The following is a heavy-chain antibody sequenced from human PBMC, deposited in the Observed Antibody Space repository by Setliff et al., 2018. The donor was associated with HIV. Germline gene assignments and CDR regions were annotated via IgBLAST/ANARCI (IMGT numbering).Heavy chain of an antibody. D-gene: IGHD3-22*01. CDR2: IIPIFGTA. Sequence: GASVKVSCKASGGTFSSYAISWVRQAPGQGLEWMGGIIPIFGTANYAQKFQGRVTITADESTSTAYMELSSLRSEDTAVYYCARADYDSSGYYAAGSAFDIWGQGTMVTVSS. V-gene: IGHV1-69*13. J-gene: IGHJ3*02. CDR1: GGTFSSYA. CDR3: ARADYDSSGYYAAGSAFDI.